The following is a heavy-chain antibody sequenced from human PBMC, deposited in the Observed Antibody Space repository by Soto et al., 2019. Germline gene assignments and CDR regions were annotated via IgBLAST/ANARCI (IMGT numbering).Heavy chain of an antibody. J-gene: IGHJ4*02. Sequence: SETLSLTCTVSGGSISSGDYYWSWIRQPPGKGLEWIGYIYYSGSTYYNPSLKSRVTISVDTSKNQFPLKLSSVTAADTAVYYCARDLGGGMTLDYWGQGTLVTVSS. D-gene: IGHD3-16*01. V-gene: IGHV4-30-4*01. CDR2: IYYSGST. CDR3: ARDLGGGMTLDY. CDR1: GGSISSGDYY.